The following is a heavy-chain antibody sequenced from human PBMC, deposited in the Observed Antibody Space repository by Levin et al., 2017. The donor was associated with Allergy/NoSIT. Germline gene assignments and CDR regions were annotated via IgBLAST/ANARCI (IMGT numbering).Heavy chain of an antibody. Sequence: GGSLRLSCAASGFTFSIYSMNWVRQAPGKGLEWVSYIGSGSSTIYYADSVKGRFTVSRDNAKNSLYLQMNSLRVEDTAIYYCARDRYYDFSTAYLGGLVRHYCYYGIDVWGQGTTVSVT. J-gene: IGHJ6*02. CDR1: GFTFSIYS. CDR2: IGSGSSTI. V-gene: IGHV3-48*04. D-gene: IGHD3-3*01. CDR3: ARDRYYDFSTAYLGGLVRHYCYYGIDV.